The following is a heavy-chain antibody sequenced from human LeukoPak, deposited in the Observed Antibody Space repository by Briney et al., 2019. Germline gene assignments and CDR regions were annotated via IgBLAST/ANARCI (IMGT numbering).Heavy chain of an antibody. CDR3: ARDTAVITGPFDY. D-gene: IGHD3-16*01. CDR2: IWHDGSKK. CDR1: GFNFNSCG. Sequence: GGSPRLSCAASGFNFNSCGMHWVRQAPGKGLEWVAVIWHDGSKKYYADSVKGRFTISRDNSKNTLYLQMNSLRVEDSAVYFCARDTAVITGPFDYWGQGTLVTVSS. V-gene: IGHV3-33*01. J-gene: IGHJ4*02.